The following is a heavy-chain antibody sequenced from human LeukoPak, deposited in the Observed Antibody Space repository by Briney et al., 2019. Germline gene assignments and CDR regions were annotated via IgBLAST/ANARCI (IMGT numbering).Heavy chain of an antibody. CDR1: GGSISSYY. D-gene: IGHD3-3*01. Sequence: SETLSLTCTVSGGSISSYYCSWIRQPAGKGLEWIGRIYTSGSTNYNPSLKSRVTMSVDTSKNQFSLKLSSVTAADTAVYYCARSNYDFWSGNYYYMDVWGKGTTVTVSS. J-gene: IGHJ6*03. CDR3: ARSNYDFWSGNYYYMDV. V-gene: IGHV4-4*07. CDR2: IYTSGST.